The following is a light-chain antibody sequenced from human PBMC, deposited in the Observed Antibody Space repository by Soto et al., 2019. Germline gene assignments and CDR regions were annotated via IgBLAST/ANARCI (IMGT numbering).Light chain of an antibody. V-gene: IGLV2-14*01. Sequence: QLVLTQPASVSGSPGQSITISCTGTSNDVGGYNYVSWYQQHLGKAPKLMIYEVSNRPSGISNRFSGSKSGNAASLTISGLQAEDEAHYYCCSYAGYSTFVVFGGGTKLTVL. CDR2: EVS. CDR1: SNDVGGYNY. J-gene: IGLJ2*01. CDR3: CSYAGYSTFVV.